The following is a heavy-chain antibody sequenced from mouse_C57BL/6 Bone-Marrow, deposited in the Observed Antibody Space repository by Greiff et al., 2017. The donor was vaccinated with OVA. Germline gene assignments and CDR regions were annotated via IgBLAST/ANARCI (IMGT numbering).Heavy chain of an antibody. CDR2: INSDGGST. CDR1: EYEFPSYD. J-gene: IGHJ4*01. D-gene: IGHD3-2*02. Sequence: EVKLEESGGGLVQPGESLKLSCESNEYEFPSYDMSWVRKTPEKRLELVAAINSDGGSTYYTDTMERRFIISRDNTKKTLYLQMSRLRSEDSAVYYCARPRDSAGYVRYAMDYWGQGTSVTVSS. CDR3: ARPRDSAGYVRYAMDY. V-gene: IGHV5-2*03.